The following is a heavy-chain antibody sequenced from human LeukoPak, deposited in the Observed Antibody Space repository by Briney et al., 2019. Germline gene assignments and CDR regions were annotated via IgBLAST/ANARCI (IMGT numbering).Heavy chain of an antibody. CDR1: GGSFSGYY. J-gene: IGHJ5*02. D-gene: IGHD2-21*02. V-gene: IGHV4-59*01. Sequence: SETLSLTCAVYGGSFSGYYWSWIRQPPGKGLEWIGYIYYSGSTNYNPSLKSRVTISVDTSKNQFSLKLSSVTAADTAVYYCARAEYCGGDCYAERPYNWFDPWGQGTLVTVSS. CDR2: IYYSGST. CDR3: ARAEYCGGDCYAERPYNWFDP.